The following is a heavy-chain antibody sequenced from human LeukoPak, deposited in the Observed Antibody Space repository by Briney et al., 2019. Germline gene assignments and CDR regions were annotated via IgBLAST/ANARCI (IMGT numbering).Heavy chain of an antibody. Sequence: GASVKVSCKASGYTFSTYVITWVRQAPGQGLEWLGWISPYNGNTNYTQKLQGRITMTTDTSTSTAYMELRSLRSDDTAVYYCARPAMPYYAFWSDSYLDVWGKGTTVTVPS. CDR3: ARPAMPYYAFWSDSYLDV. CDR1: GYTFSTYV. CDR2: ISPYNGNT. D-gene: IGHD3-3*01. V-gene: IGHV1-18*01. J-gene: IGHJ6*03.